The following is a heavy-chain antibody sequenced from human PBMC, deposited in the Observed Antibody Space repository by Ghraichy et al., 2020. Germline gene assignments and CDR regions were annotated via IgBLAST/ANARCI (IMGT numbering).Heavy chain of an antibody. J-gene: IGHJ4*02. CDR1: GYTFSSYG. CDR2: ISDYNGNT. V-gene: IGHV1-18*01. CDR3: ARDKPGAAGTDY. Sequence: ASVKVSCKASGYTFSSYGIIWVRQAPGQGLEWMGWISDYNGNTNYAQKLQGRVTMTTDTSTSTAYMELRSLRSDDTAVYYCARDKPGAAGTDYWGQGTLVTISS. D-gene: IGHD6-13*01.